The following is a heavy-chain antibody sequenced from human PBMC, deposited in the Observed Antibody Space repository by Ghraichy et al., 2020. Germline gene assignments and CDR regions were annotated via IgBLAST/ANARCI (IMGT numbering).Heavy chain of an antibody. CDR1: GFTFSSYS. CDR2: IITSSSYI. J-gene: IGHJ4*02. Sequence: GGSLRLSCAASGFTFSSYSMNWVRQAPGKGLEWVSSIITSSSYIYYSDSVKGRFTISRDNAKNSLYLQMNSLRAEDTAVYYCATLGVTTPPSWGQGTLVTV. V-gene: IGHV3-21*01. D-gene: IGHD4-17*01. CDR3: ATLGVTTPPS.